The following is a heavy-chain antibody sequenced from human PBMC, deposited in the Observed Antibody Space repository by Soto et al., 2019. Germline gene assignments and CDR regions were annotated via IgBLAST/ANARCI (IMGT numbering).Heavy chain of an antibody. J-gene: IGHJ4*02. V-gene: IGHV3-74*01. CDR2: IKTDGSST. Sequence: SLRLSCAASGFTFSIYWMHWVRQAPGKGPVWVSRIKTDGSSTTYADSVKGRFTISRDNAKNTLYLQMNSLRAEDSAVYYCARGIAIAGFDYCGQRSLVPVSS. D-gene: IGHD6-13*01. CDR1: GFTFSIYW. CDR3: ARGIAIAGFDY.